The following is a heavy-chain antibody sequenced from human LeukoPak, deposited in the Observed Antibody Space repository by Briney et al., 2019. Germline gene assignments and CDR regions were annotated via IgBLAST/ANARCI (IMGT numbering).Heavy chain of an antibody. D-gene: IGHD4-17*01. Sequence: SETLSLTCTISGGSISSGSYYWSWIRQPPGKGLEWIGYIYYSGSTNYNPSLKSRVTISVDTSKNQFSLKLSSVTAADTAVYYCARLSARNGVYDAFDIWGQGTMVTVSS. CDR1: GGSISSGSYY. CDR2: IYYSGST. V-gene: IGHV4-61*01. J-gene: IGHJ3*02. CDR3: ARLSARNGVYDAFDI.